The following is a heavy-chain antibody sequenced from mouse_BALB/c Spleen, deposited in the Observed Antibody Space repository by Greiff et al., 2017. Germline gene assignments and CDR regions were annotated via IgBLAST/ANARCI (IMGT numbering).Heavy chain of an antibody. D-gene: IGHD2-4*01. CDR2: ISSGGSYT. V-gene: IGHV5-9-4*01. Sequence: EVKLMESGGGLVKPGGSLKLSCAASGFTFSSYAMSWVRQSPEKRLEWVAEISSGGSYTYYPDTVTGRFTISRDNAKNTLYLEMSSLRSEDTAMYYCARDYDYDRDFAYWGQGTLVTVSA. CDR1: GFTFSSYA. CDR3: ARDYDYDRDFAY. J-gene: IGHJ3*01.